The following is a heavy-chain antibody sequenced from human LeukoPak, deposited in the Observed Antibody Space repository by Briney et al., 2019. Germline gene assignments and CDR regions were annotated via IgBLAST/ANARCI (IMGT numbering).Heavy chain of an antibody. D-gene: IGHD3-22*01. CDR2: ISSSGSTI. J-gene: IGHJ5*02. CDR3: ARNGGEYYDSSGYWYSNWFDP. CDR1: GFTFSDYY. V-gene: IGHV3-11*01. Sequence: GGSLRLSCAASGFTFSDYYMSWIRQAPGKGLEWVSYISSSGSTIYYADSVKGRFTISRDNAKNSLYLQMNSLRAEDTAVYYCARNGGEYYDSSGYWYSNWFDPWGQGTLVTVSS.